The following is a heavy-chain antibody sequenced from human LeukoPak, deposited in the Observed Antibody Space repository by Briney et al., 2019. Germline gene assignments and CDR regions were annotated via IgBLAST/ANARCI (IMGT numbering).Heavy chain of an antibody. CDR1: GFTFSSYS. V-gene: IGHV3-21*01. CDR2: ISSSSSYI. J-gene: IGHJ1*01. CDR3: ARRGYSCGQEYFQH. D-gene: IGHD5-18*01. Sequence: GGSLRLSCAASGFTFSSYSMNWVRQAPGKGLEWVSSISSSSSYIYYADSVKGRFTISRDNAKNSLYLQMNSLRAEDTAVYYCARRGYSCGQEYFQHWGQGTLVTVSS.